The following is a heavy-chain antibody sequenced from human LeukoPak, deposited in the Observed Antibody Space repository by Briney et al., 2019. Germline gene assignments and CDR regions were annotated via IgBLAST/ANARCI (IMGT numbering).Heavy chain of an antibody. J-gene: IGHJ4*02. CDR3: AKDKYSPVRSMSEAAYYFDF. CDR2: IKEDGSEE. V-gene: IGHV3-7*03. D-gene: IGHD6-13*01. Sequence: GGSLRLSCAASGFILSNYWMTWVRQSPGKGLEWVANIKEDGSEEYYVDSVKGRFTISRDNAKNSLYLQMNSLRAEDTAVYLCAKDKYSPVRSMSEAAYYFDFWGPGTLVTVSS. CDR1: GFILSNYW.